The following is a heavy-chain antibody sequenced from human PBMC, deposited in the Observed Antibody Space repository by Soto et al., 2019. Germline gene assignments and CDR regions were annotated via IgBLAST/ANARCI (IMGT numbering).Heavy chain of an antibody. CDR3: ASRLYYDFWSGYYTATGDAFDI. D-gene: IGHD3-3*01. CDR2: IKQDGSEK. J-gene: IGHJ3*02. Sequence: GGYLRLSCAASGFTFSRYWMSWVRQAPGKGLEWVANIKQDGSEKYYVDSVKGRFSISRDNAKNSLYLQMNSLRAEDTAVYYCASRLYYDFWSGYYTATGDAFDIWGQGTMVPASS. V-gene: IGHV3-7*01. CDR1: GFTFSRYW.